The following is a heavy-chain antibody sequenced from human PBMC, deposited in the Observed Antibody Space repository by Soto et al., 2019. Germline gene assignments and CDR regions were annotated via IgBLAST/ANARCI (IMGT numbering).Heavy chain of an antibody. Sequence: PSETLSLTCSVSGGSISSSSYYWGWIRQPPGKGLEWIGSVSYSGSTYYNPSLKSRVTISVDTSKNQFSLKLSSVTAADTAVYYCARGKYQLLWGAGPDYYYYYGMDVWGQGTTVTVS. CDR1: GGSISSSSYY. D-gene: IGHD2-2*01. CDR3: ARGKYQLLWGAGPDYYYYYGMDV. CDR2: VSYSGST. V-gene: IGHV4-39*07. J-gene: IGHJ6*02.